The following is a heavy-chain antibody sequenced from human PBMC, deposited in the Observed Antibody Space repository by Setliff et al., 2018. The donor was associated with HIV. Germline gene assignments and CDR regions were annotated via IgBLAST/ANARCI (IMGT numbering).Heavy chain of an antibody. V-gene: IGHV1-18*01. J-gene: IGHJ6*02. Sequence: ASVKVSCKASGYTFTNFGIGWVRQAPGQGLEWMGWISAYNGNTNYAQKLQGRVTMTTDTSTNTAHMELRSLRSDDTAVYYCARDRRDDPPHYYYGMDVWGQGTTVTVSS. CDR2: ISAYNGNT. CDR1: GYTFTNFG. CDR3: ARDRRDDPPHYYYGMDV.